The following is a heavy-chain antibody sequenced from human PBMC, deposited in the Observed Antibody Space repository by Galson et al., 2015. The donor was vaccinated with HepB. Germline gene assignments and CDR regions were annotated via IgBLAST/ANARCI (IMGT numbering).Heavy chain of an antibody. CDR1: EYAFSGYY. V-gene: IGHV1-2*02. J-gene: IGHJ4*02. CDR3: AKTLYCTSTNCFSWGFDY. CDR2: VNPNSGGT. Sequence: SVKVSCKASEYAFSGYYIHWVRRAPGQGLEWMGWVNPNSGGTNYAQKFQGRVTMTRDTSVNTTYMEPSRLRSDDTALYYCAKTLYCTSTNCFSWGFDYWGQGTLVTVSS. D-gene: IGHD2-2*01.